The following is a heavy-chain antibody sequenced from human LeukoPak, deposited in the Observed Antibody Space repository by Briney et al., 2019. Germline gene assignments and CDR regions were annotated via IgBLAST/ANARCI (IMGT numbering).Heavy chain of an antibody. CDR1: GYTFTSYY. D-gene: IGHD3-10*01. J-gene: IGHJ4*02. Sequence: ASVKVSCKASGYTFTSYYMHWVRQAPGQGLEWMGIINPSGGSTSYAQKFQGRVTMTRDTSTSTVYMELSSLRSEDTAVYYCVKNPNNLWSYFDYWGQGTLVTVSS. V-gene: IGHV1-46*01. CDR2: INPSGGST. CDR3: VKNPNNLWSYFDY.